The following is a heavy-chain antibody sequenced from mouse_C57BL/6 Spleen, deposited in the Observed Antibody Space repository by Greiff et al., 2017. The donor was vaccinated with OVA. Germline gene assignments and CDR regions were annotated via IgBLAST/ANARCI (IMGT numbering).Heavy chain of an antibody. CDR1: GFSLSTSGMG. Sequence: ESGPGLLQSSQTLNLTCSFSGFSLSTSGMGVRWLRQPSGQVLAWLAQLYWDDDKSYNPSLKSRLTISKETSRNQVFLKITSVDSADTATYYCARAHYDYVTCFAYWGQGTLVTVSA. D-gene: IGHD2-4*01. V-gene: IGHV8-12*01. CDR3: ARAHYDYVTCFAY. J-gene: IGHJ3*01. CDR2: LYWDDDK.